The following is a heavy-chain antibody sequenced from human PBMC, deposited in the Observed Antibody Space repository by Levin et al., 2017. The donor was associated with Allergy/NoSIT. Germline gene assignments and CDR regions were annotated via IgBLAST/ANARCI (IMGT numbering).Heavy chain of an antibody. CDR1: GFTFSSYS. J-gene: IGHJ4*02. CDR3: ARDFGDTAMVWGDY. V-gene: IGHV3-48*01. Sequence: GGSLRLSCAASGFTFSSYSMNWVRQAPGKGLEWVSYISSSSSTIYYADSVKGRFTISRDNAKNSLYLQMNSLRAEDTAVYYCARDFGDTAMVWGDYWGQGTLVTVSS. D-gene: IGHD5-18*01. CDR2: ISSSSSTI.